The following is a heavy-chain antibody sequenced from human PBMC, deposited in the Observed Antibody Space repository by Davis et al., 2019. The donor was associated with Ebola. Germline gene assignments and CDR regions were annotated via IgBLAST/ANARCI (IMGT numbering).Heavy chain of an antibody. CDR3: ARGKSYYYYGMDV. CDR1: GYIFSNYD. J-gene: IGHJ6*02. CDR2: MNAYSGNT. V-gene: IGHV1-8*01. Sequence: AASVKVSCKASGYIFSNYDINWVRQASGQGLEWMGWMNAYSGNTGYVERFQGRVTMTRNTSISTAYMELSSLRSEDTAVYYCARGKSYYYYGMDVWGQGTTVTVSS.